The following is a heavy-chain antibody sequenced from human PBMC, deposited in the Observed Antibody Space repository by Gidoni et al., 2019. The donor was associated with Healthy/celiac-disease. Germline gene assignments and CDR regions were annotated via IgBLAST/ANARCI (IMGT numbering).Heavy chain of an antibody. CDR3: ASRYYYDSSPLDY. V-gene: IGHV3-30*04. Sequence: QVQLVASGGGVVQPGRSLRLSCAASGFTFSSYAMHWVRQAPGKGLEWVAVISYDGSNKYYADSVKGRFTISRDNSKNTLYLQMNSLRAEDTAVYYCASRYYYDSSPLDYWGQGTLVTVSS. D-gene: IGHD3-22*01. CDR1: GFTFSSYA. J-gene: IGHJ4*02. CDR2: ISYDGSNK.